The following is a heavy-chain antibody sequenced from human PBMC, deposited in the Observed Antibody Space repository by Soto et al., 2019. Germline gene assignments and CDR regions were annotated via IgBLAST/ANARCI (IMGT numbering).Heavy chain of an antibody. Sequence: ASVKGSCKASGYTFTSYGIHWVRQAPGQRLEWTGWINAGNGNTKYSEKFQGRVTITRDTSASTAYLELSSLRSEDTAVYYCARDPNDSSAYYHHYYYGMDVWGQGTTVTSP. CDR2: INAGNGNT. D-gene: IGHD3-22*01. J-gene: IGHJ6*02. V-gene: IGHV1-3*01. CDR1: GYTFTSYG. CDR3: ARDPNDSSAYYHHYYYGMDV.